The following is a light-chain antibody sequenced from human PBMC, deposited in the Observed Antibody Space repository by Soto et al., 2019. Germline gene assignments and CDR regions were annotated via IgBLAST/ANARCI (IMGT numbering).Light chain of an antibody. J-gene: IGKJ4*01. V-gene: IGKV3-11*01. CDR3: QQRGNWPLT. Sequence: DIVLTQSPGTLSLSPGERATLSCRASQNVDNYLAWYQQYPGQTPRLLIYDASIRAAGVPARFSGSGSGTDFTLTITSLEPEDSAVYFWQQRGNWPLTFGGGTKVEIK. CDR1: QNVDNY. CDR2: DAS.